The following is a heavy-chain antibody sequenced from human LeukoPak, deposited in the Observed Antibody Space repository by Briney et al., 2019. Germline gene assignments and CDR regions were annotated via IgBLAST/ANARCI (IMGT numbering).Heavy chain of an antibody. CDR3: ARSISGLDLFDY. Sequence: SETLSLTCIVSGDSISSSNYYWGWIRQPPGKGLEWIGSIYYTGTTYSNPSLKSRVTISVDTSKNQFSLKLSSVTATDTAVYYCARSISGLDLFDYWGQGTLVTVSS. CDR2: IYYTGTT. V-gene: IGHV4-39*07. J-gene: IGHJ4*02. D-gene: IGHD2-15*01. CDR1: GDSISSSNYY.